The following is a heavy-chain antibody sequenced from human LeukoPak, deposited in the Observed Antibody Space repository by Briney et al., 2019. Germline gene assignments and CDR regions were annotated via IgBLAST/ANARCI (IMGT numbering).Heavy chain of an antibody. D-gene: IGHD2-21*02. J-gene: IGHJ3*02. CDR2: INTNTGNP. CDR3: ARDVVVTVMNAFDI. CDR1: GYTFTGYA. Sequence: ASVKVSCKASGYTFTGYAMNWVRQAPGQGLEWMGWINTNTGNPTYAQGFTGRFVFSLDTSVSTAYLQISSLKAEDTAVYYCARDVVVTVMNAFDIWGQGTMVTVSS. V-gene: IGHV7-4-1*02.